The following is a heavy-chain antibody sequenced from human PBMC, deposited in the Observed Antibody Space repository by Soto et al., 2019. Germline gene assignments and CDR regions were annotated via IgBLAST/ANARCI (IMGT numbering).Heavy chain of an antibody. J-gene: IGHJ6*02. D-gene: IGHD2-15*01. V-gene: IGHV4-4*07. CDR3: ARVPVAVAATEDYYGLDV. CDR1: GVSITSYY. CDR2: INTDGLS. Sequence: SETLSLTCSVSGVSITSYYWSWIRQSAGGGLEWMGRINTDGLSTYSPSFKSRLTMSLDTSKNQVSLRLISVTAADTAVYFWARVPVAVAATEDYYGLDVWGQGTTVTVSS.